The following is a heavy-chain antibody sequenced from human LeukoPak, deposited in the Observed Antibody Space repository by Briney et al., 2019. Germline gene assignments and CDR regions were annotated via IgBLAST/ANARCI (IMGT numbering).Heavy chain of an antibody. Sequence: PGGSLRLSCAASGFSVSTNYMIWVRPAPGMGLECVSVISNHGTTYYADSVKGRFSISRDNSKNTVFLQMNSLRAEDTAVYYCARDNTISGHYEVGYWGQGTLVTVSS. J-gene: IGHJ4*02. CDR2: ISNHGTT. CDR1: GFSVSTNY. D-gene: IGHD3-3*01. V-gene: IGHV3-53*01. CDR3: ARDNTISGHYEVGY.